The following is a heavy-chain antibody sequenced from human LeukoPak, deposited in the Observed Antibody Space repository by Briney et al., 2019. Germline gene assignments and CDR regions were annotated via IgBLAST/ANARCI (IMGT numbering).Heavy chain of an antibody. D-gene: IGHD2-15*01. J-gene: IGHJ4*02. V-gene: IGHV1-2*02. CDR1: GYTFTGYY. CDR2: INPNSGGT. CDR3: ARYVDVYCSGGSCYGFDY. Sequence: ASVKVSCKASGYTFTGYYMHWVRQAPGQGLEWMGWINPNSGGTNYAQKFQGRVTMTRDTSISTAYTELSRLRSDDTAVYYCARYVDVYCSGGSCYGFDYWGQGTLVTVSS.